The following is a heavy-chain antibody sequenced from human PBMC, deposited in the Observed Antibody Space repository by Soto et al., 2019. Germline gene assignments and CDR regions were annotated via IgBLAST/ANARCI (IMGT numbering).Heavy chain of an antibody. CDR1: GFTLRTSW. CDR3: AKEGY. CDR2: INQDGSER. J-gene: IGHJ4*02. Sequence: GGSLRLSCAVSGFTLRTSWLSWVRQAPGKGPEWVANINQDGSERSYVGSVRGRFTISRDNAENSLSLQMNSLRVEDTAVYYCAKEGYWGQGTLVTVSS. V-gene: IGHV3-7*05.